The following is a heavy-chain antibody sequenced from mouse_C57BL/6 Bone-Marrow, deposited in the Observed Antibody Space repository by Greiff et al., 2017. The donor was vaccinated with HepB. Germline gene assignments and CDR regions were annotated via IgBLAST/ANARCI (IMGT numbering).Heavy chain of an antibody. V-gene: IGHV14-4*01. J-gene: IGHJ3*01. CDR3: ARFDYYGSSFAY. CDR1: GFNIKDDY. Sequence: VQLQQSGAELVRPGASVKLSCTASGFNIKDDYMHWVKQRPEQGLEWIGWIDPENGDTEYASKFQGKATITADTSSNTAYLQLSSLTSEDSAVYFCARFDYYGSSFAYWGQGTLVTVSA. CDR2: IDPENGDT. D-gene: IGHD1-1*01.